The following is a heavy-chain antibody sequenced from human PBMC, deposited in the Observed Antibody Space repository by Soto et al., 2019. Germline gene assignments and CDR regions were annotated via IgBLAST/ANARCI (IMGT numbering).Heavy chain of an antibody. V-gene: IGHV3-7*01. J-gene: IGHJ3*02. Sequence: GGSLRLSCAASGFTFTTFRMSWVRQAPGKGLEWVANIKQDGSGKYYVDSVKGRFTISRDNAKNSLYLQMNSLRAEDTALYYCARVGATGEAFDIWGQGTMVTVSS. CDR1: GFTFTTFR. CDR2: IKQDGSGK. CDR3: ARVGATGEAFDI. D-gene: IGHD1-26*01.